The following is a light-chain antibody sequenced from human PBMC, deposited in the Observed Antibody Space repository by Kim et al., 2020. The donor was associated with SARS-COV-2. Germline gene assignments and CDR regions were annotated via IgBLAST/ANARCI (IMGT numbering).Light chain of an antibody. J-gene: IGLJ3*02. CDR3: QSYDSSNQKV. CDR2: EDN. CDR1: SGSIASNY. Sequence: NFMLTQPHSVSESPGKTVTISCTGSSGSIASNYVQWYQQRPGSAPTTVIYEDNQRPSGVPDRFSGSIDSSSNSASLTNSGLKTEDEADYYCQSYDSSNQKVFGGGAQLTVL. V-gene: IGLV6-57*02.